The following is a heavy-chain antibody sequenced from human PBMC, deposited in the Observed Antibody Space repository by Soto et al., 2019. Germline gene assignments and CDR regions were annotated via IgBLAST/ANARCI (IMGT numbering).Heavy chain of an antibody. CDR3: ARGPLGEWLADHAFDI. V-gene: IGHV1-8*01. Sequence: ASVKVSCKASGYTFTSYDINWVRQATGQGLEWMGWMNPNSGNTGYAQKFQGRVTMTRNTSISTAYMELSSLRSEDTAVYYCARGPLGEWLADHAFDIWGQGTMVTVSS. J-gene: IGHJ3*02. CDR2: MNPNSGNT. D-gene: IGHD6-19*01. CDR1: GYTFTSYD.